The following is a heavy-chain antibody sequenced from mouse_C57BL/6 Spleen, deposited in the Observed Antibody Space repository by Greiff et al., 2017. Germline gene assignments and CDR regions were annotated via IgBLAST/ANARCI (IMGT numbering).Heavy chain of an antibody. Sequence: QVQLQQSGAELVRPGASVTLSCKASGYTFTDYEMHWVKQTPVHGLEWIGAIDPETGGTAYNQKFKGKAILTADKSSSTAYMELRSLTSEDSAVYYCTREEDVYYFDYWGQGTTLTVSS. V-gene: IGHV1-15*01. CDR3: TREEDVYYFDY. J-gene: IGHJ2*01. CDR2: IDPETGGT. CDR1: GYTFTDYE.